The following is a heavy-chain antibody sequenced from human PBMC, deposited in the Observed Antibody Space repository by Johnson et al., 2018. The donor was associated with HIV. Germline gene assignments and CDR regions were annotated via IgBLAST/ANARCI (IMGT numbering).Heavy chain of an antibody. CDR1: GFTFDDYG. D-gene: IGHD3-22*01. CDR3: ARDWPPRPSITMTLDAFDI. J-gene: IGHJ3*02. Sequence: VQLVESGGAVVRPGGSLRLSCTASGFTFDDYGMNWVRQGPGKGLEWVSGINWNGGSTGYADSVKGRSTISRDNAKNSLYLQMSSLRAEDTALYYCARDWPPRPSITMTLDAFDIWGQGTMVTV. V-gene: IGHV3-20*04. CDR2: INWNGGST.